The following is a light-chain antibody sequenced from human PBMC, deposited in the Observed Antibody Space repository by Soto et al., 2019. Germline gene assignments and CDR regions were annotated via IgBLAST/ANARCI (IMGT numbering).Light chain of an antibody. J-gene: IGLJ7*01. Sequence: QSALTQPPSASGSPGQSVTISCTGTSSDVGGYNYVSWFQQHPGKAPKLIIHEVNQRPSGVPDRFSGSKSGNTASLTVSGLQDEDEGTYYCSSYGGYNNVVFGSGTQLTVL. CDR1: SSDVGGYNY. CDR2: EVN. CDR3: SSYGGYNNVV. V-gene: IGLV2-8*01.